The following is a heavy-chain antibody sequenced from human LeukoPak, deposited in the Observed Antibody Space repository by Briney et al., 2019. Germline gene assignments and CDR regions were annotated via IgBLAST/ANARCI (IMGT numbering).Heavy chain of an antibody. V-gene: IGHV4-39*01. J-gene: IGHJ4*02. CDR2: IYSSGNT. CDR3: ARHLSGTTMSHYFDF. D-gene: IGHD1-1*01. CDR1: GDSISSGRNY. Sequence: PSETLSLTCSVSGDSISSGRNYWGWIRQSPGKGLEWIASIYSSGNTHSNPSLKSRVSISVDTPKNHVSLKLYSVTASDAAIYYCARHLSGTTMSHYFDFWGRGTLVTVSS.